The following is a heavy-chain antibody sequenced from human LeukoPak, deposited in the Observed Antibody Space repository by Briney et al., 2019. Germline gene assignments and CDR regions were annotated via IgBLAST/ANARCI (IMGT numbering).Heavy chain of an antibody. V-gene: IGHV1-18*01. J-gene: IGHJ4*02. CDR2: ISAYNGNT. CDR3: ARGGTYGDYLYYFDY. CDR1: GYTFTSYG. Sequence: GASVKVSRKASGYTFTSYGISWVRQAPGQGLEWMGWISAYNGNTNYAQKLQGRVTMTTDTSTSTAYMELRSLRSDDTAVYYCARGGTYGDYLYYFDYWGQGTLVTVSS. D-gene: IGHD4-17*01.